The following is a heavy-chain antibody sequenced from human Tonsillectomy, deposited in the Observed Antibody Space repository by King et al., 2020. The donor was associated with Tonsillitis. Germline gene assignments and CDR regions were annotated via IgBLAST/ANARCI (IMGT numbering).Heavy chain of an antibody. CDR3: ARATMEIPVGGEAFDI. V-gene: IGHV5-51*01. CDR2: IYPGDSDT. J-gene: IGHJ3*02. D-gene: IGHD4/OR15-4a*01. CDR1: GYKFNDYW. Sequence: QLVQSGTEVKKPGESLKISCQASGYKFNDYWIGWVRQTPGKGLEWMGNIYPGDSDTRYSPSFEGQVSISADKSTTTAYLRWSSLQASDTAVYYCARATMEIPVGGEAFDIWGQGTMVTVSS.